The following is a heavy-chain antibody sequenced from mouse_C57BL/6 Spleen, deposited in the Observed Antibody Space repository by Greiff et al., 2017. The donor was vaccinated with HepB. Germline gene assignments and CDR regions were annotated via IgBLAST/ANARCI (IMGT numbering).Heavy chain of an antibody. Sequence: QVQLQQSGAELVKPGASVKISCKASGYAFSSYWMNWVKQRPGKGLEWIGQIYPGDGDTNYNGKFKGKATLTADKSSSTAYMQLSSLTSEDSAVYFCARPLDDGYFYYFDYWGQGTTLTVSS. J-gene: IGHJ2*01. CDR3: ARPLDDGYFYYFDY. V-gene: IGHV1-80*01. D-gene: IGHD2-3*01. CDR1: GYAFSSYW. CDR2: IYPGDGDT.